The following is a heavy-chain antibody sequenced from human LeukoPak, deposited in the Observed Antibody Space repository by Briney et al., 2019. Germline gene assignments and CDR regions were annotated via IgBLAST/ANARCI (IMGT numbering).Heavy chain of an antibody. V-gene: IGHV3-7*01. D-gene: IGHD6-19*01. CDR1: GFTFSKYW. CDR3: AGSSGWLFDY. J-gene: IGHJ4*02. Sequence: PGGALRLCCVGSGFTFSKYWMNWVRQAPGKGLEWVANIKEDGSQIYYVDSVRGRFTISRDNAKNSVYLQMNSLRAEDTAVYYCAGSSGWLFDYWGQGSLVAVSS. CDR2: IKEDGSQI.